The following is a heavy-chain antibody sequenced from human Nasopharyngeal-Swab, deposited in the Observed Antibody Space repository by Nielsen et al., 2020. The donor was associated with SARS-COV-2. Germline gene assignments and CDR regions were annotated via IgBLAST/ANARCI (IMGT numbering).Heavy chain of an antibody. J-gene: IGHJ3*02. Sequence: SETLSLTCTVSGGSISSSSYYWGWIRQPPGKGLEWIGSIYYSGSTYYNPSLKSRVTISVDKSKNQFSLKLSSVTAADTAVYYCARARGITIFGVVITGAFDIWGQGTMVTVSS. V-gene: IGHV4-39*07. CDR1: GGSISSSSYY. CDR3: ARARGITIFGVVITGAFDI. D-gene: IGHD3-3*01. CDR2: IYYSGST.